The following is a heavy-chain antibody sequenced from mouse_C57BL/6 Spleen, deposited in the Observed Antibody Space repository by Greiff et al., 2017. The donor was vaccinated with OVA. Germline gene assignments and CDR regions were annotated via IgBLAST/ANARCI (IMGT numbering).Heavy chain of an antibody. D-gene: IGHD1-1*01. CDR1: GYSFTGYY. Sequence: EVQLQQPGAELVMPGASVKISCKASGYSFTGYYMNWVKQSPEKSLEWIGEINPSTGGTTYNQKFKAKATLTVDKSSSTAYMQLKSLTSEDSAVYYCARSPITTVVAPTYFDYGGQGTTLTVSS. J-gene: IGHJ2*01. CDR2: INPSTGGT. V-gene: IGHV1-42*01. CDR3: ARSPITTVVAPTYFDY.